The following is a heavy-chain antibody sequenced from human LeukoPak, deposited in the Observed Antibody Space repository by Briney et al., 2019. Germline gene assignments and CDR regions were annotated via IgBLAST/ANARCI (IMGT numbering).Heavy chain of an antibody. CDR3: ARGGYSYGLLDY. Sequence: PGGSLRLSCAASGFTFSSYSMNWVRQAPGKGLEWVSSISSSSSYIYYADSVKSRFTISRDNAKNSLYLQMNSLRAEDTAVYYCARGGYSYGLLDYWGQGTLVTVSS. D-gene: IGHD5-18*01. CDR2: ISSSSSYI. V-gene: IGHV3-21*01. J-gene: IGHJ4*02. CDR1: GFTFSSYS.